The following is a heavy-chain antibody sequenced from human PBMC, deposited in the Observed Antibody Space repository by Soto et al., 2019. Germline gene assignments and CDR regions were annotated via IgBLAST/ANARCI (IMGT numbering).Heavy chain of an antibody. J-gene: IGHJ3*02. CDR1: GFTFRGSA. Sequence: PAGSPGNSWSASGFTFRGSAMHWVRQAPLKGLEYVSAISSNGGSTYYADSVKGRFTISRDNSKNTLYLQMSSLRAEDTAVYYCVKDARLEGSASLAFDIWGKATMVTVSS. V-gene: IGHV3-64D*06. D-gene: IGHD3-10*01. CDR2: ISSNGGST. CDR3: VKDARLEGSASLAFDI.